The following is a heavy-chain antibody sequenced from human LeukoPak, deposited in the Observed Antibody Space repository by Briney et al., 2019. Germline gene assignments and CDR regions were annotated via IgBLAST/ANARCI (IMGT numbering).Heavy chain of an antibody. Sequence: PGGSLRLSCAASGFTFDDYAMHWVRHAPGKGLEWVSGISWNSGSIVYADSEKGRFTISRDNAKNSLYLQMNSLRAEDTALYYCAKDVYPKVGATLDYWGQGTLVTVSS. J-gene: IGHJ4*02. CDR2: ISWNSGSI. CDR3: AKDVYPKVGATLDY. V-gene: IGHV3-9*01. CDR1: GFTFDDYA. D-gene: IGHD1-26*01.